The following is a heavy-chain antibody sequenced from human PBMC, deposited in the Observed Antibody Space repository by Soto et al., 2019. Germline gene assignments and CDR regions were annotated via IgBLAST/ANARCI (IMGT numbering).Heavy chain of an antibody. CDR1: GFTFDDYA. V-gene: IGHV3-9*01. CDR3: AKDINPSYSRLHDTYYFDY. CDR2: ISWNSGSI. D-gene: IGHD6-13*01. J-gene: IGHJ4*02. Sequence: EVQLVESGGGLVQPGRSLRLSCAASGFTFDDYAMHWVRQAPGKGLEWVSGISWNSGSIGYADSVKGRFTISRDNAKNSLYLQMNRLRAEDTALYYCAKDINPSYSRLHDTYYFDYWGQGTLVTVSS.